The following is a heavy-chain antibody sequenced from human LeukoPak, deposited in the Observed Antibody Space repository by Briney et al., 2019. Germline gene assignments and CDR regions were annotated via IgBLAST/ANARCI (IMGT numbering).Heavy chain of an antibody. CDR3: ARSRALRFLEWFTPNWFDP. CDR1: GGTFSSYA. CDR2: IIPILGIA. J-gene: IGHJ5*02. Sequence: EASVKVSCKASGGTFSSYAISWVRQAPGQGLEWVGRIIPILGIANYAQKFQGRVTITADKSTSTAYMELSSLRSEDTAVYYCARSRALRFLEWFTPNWFDPWGQGTLVTVSS. V-gene: IGHV1-69*04. D-gene: IGHD3-3*01.